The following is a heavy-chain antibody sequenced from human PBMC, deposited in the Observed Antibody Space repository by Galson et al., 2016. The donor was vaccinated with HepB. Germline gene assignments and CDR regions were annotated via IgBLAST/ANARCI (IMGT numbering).Heavy chain of an antibody. Sequence: TLSLTCGVSGDSISSSGSYSWHWIRQPPGKGLEWIGYIYHSGTTNYNPSLKSRVTISVDTSKNQFSLKLSSVTAADTAVYYCARWTSGNSFADFDHWGQGTLVTVSS. V-gene: IGHV4-30-2*02. D-gene: IGHD4-23*01. CDR2: IYHSGTT. J-gene: IGHJ4*02. CDR3: ARWTSGNSFADFDH. CDR1: GDSISSSGSYS.